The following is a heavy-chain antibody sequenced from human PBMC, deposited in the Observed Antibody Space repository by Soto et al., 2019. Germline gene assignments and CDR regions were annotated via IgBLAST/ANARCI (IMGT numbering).Heavy chain of an antibody. J-gene: IGHJ4*02. Sequence: GGSLRLSCAGSGFPLSDHYIDWVRQAPGKGLEWVGRSRDKPQGYSTAYAASVKGRFTTSRDESKNSAYLQMNSLKTEDTAVYYFVRATYFSDSSRYTRCLDYWGQGTLVTVSS. CDR2: SRDKPQGYST. D-gene: IGHD3-22*01. V-gene: IGHV3-72*01. CDR3: VRATYFSDSSRYTRCLDY. CDR1: GFPLSDHY.